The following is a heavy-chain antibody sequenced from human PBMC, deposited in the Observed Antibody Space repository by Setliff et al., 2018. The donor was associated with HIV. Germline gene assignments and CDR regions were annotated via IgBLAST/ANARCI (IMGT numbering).Heavy chain of an antibody. J-gene: IGHJ4*02. V-gene: IGHV7-4-1*02. CDR2: INTNTGNP. CDR1: GYTFISHP. Sequence: ASVKVSCKASGYTFISHPINWVRQAPGQGLEWMGWINTNTGNPTYAQGFTGRFVFSVDTSVNTAYLQISSLRSDDTAVYYCVTAQWTVVLPAPRETHFESWGQGTLVTVSS. CDR3: VTAQWTVVLPAPRETHFES. D-gene: IGHD6-19*01.